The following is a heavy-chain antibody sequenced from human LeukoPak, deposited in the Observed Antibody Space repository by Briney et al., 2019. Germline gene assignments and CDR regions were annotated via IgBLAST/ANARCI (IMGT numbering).Heavy chain of an antibody. V-gene: IGHV3-48*03. J-gene: IGHJ2*01. CDR1: GFTLTRHE. Sequence: GGSPRLSCAASGFTLTRHEMNWVRQAPGKGLEWVSYISSSGSPIYYADSVKGRFTISRDSAKNSLYLQMNSLRAEDTAVYYCARDAGDSRPYWYFDLWGRGTLVTVSS. CDR3: ARDAGDSRPYWYFDL. D-gene: IGHD4-17*01. CDR2: ISSSGSPI.